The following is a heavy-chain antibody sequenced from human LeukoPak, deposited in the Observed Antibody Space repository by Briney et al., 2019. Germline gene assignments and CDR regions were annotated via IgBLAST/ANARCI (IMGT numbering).Heavy chain of an antibody. CDR2: IYYSGST. Sequence: PSETLSLTCTVSGGSISSSSYYWGWIRQPPGKGLEWIGSIYYSGSTYYNPSLKSRVTISVDTSKNQFSLKLSSVTAADTAVYYCARHSEVRGLYYYYYMDVWGKGTTVTISS. J-gene: IGHJ6*03. D-gene: IGHD3-10*01. CDR3: ARHSEVRGLYYYYYMDV. V-gene: IGHV4-39*01. CDR1: GGSISSSSYY.